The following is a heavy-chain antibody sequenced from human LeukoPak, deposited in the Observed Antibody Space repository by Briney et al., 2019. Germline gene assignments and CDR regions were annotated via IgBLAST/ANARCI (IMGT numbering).Heavy chain of an antibody. V-gene: IGHV6-1*01. CDR1: GDSVSSNSAA. Sequence: QTLSLTCAIPGDSVSSNSAAWSWIRQSPSRGLEWLGRTYYRSKWYTDYAVSVKSRITTNPDTSKNQFSLQLNSVTPEDTAVYYCARSAYSSGWYDDYWGQGTLVTVSS. CDR3: ARSAYSSGWYDDY. CDR2: TYYRSKWYT. D-gene: IGHD6-19*01. J-gene: IGHJ4*02.